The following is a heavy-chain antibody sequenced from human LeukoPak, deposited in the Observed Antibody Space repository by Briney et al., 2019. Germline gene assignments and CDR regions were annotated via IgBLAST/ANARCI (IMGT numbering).Heavy chain of an antibody. CDR3: ARIRGIVATTLDY. CDR1: GFTFSSCS. Sequence: PGGSLRLSCAASGFTFSSCSMNWVRQAPGKGLEWVSSISSSSSYIYYADSVKGRFTISRDNAKNSLYLQMNSLRAEDTAVYYCARIRGIVATTLDYWGQGTLVTVSS. J-gene: IGHJ4*02. CDR2: ISSSSSYI. D-gene: IGHD5-12*01. V-gene: IGHV3-21*01.